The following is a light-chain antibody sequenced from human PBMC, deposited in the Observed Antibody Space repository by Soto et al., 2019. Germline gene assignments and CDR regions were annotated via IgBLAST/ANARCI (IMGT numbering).Light chain of an antibody. V-gene: IGLV2-11*01. Sequence: QSALTQPRSVSGSPGQSVTISCTGTSSDVGSYNYVSWYQQHPGKAPKLIINDVTKRPSGVPDRFSGSKSGNTASLTISGLQAEDEADYYCCSYAGSFHVVFGGGTKVTVL. CDR2: DVT. J-gene: IGLJ2*01. CDR1: SSDVGSYNY. CDR3: CSYAGSFHVV.